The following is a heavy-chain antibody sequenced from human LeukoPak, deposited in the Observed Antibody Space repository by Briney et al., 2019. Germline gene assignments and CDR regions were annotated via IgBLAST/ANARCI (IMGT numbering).Heavy chain of an antibody. Sequence: GRSLRLSCSASGFNFRTHAMHWVRQAPGKGLEWVAFIRYDGSNKYYADSVKGRFTISRDNSKNTLYLQMNSLRAEDTAVYYCAKDACGGDCYNFDYWGQGTLVTVSS. D-gene: IGHD2-21*01. J-gene: IGHJ4*02. V-gene: IGHV3-30*02. CDR2: IRYDGSNK. CDR3: AKDACGGDCYNFDY. CDR1: GFNFRTHA.